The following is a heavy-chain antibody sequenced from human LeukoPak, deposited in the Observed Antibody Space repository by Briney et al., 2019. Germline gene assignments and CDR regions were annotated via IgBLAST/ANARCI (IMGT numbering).Heavy chain of an antibody. V-gene: IGHV3-21*01. CDR2: ITPNSDYI. CDR1: GFTFSSSA. D-gene: IGHD4-23*01. Sequence: GGSLRLSCAASGFTFSSSAMSWVRQVPGKGLEWVSSITPNSDYIFYADSVKGRFTISRDNSKNTLYLQMNSLRAEDTAVYYCASARGGNSWFAELDYWGQGTLVTVSS. J-gene: IGHJ4*02. CDR3: ASARGGNSWFAELDY.